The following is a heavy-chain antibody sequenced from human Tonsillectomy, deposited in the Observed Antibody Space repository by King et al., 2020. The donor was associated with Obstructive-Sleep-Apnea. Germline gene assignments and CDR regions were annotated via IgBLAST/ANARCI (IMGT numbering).Heavy chain of an antibody. Sequence: VQLVESGGGVVQPGRSLRLSCAASGFTFSSSGMHWVRQAPGKGLEWVAVISYDGSNKYYADSVKGRFSISRDNSKNTLYVHMNSLRAEDTAVYYCAKERTVARSRAFDIWGQGTMVTVSS. CDR3: AKERTVARSRAFDI. CDR2: ISYDGSNK. CDR1: GFTFSSSG. D-gene: IGHD5-12*01. J-gene: IGHJ3*02. V-gene: IGHV3-30*18.